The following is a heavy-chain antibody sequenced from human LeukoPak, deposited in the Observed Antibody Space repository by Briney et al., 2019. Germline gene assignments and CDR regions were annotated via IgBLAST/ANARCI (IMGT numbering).Heavy chain of an antibody. D-gene: IGHD6-13*01. CDR1: GFTFSSYE. Sequence: GGSLRLSCAASGFTFSSYEMNWVRQAPGKGLEWVSGISWNSGSIGYADSVKGRFTISRDNAKNSLYLQMNSLRAEDTALYYCAKDIRSSSWYRGWFDPWGQGTLVTVSS. CDR3: AKDIRSSSWYRGWFDP. V-gene: IGHV3-9*01. CDR2: ISWNSGSI. J-gene: IGHJ5*02.